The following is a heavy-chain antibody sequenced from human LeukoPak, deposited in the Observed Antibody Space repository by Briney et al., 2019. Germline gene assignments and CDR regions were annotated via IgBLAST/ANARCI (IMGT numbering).Heavy chain of an antibody. D-gene: IGHD2-2*01. CDR1: GFSFSSYA. CDR3: ARDLGYQLLLNWFDP. Sequence: PGGSLRLSCAASGFSFSSYAMHWVRQAPGKGLEWVAVISYDGSNKYYADSVKGRFTISGDNSKNTLYLQMNSLRAEDTAVYYCARDLGYQLLLNWFDPWGQGTLVTVSS. CDR2: ISYDGSNK. J-gene: IGHJ5*02. V-gene: IGHV3-30-3*01.